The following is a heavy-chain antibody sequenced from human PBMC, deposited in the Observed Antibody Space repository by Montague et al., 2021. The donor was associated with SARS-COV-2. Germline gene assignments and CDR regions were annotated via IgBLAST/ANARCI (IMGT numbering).Heavy chain of an antibody. Sequence: CAISGDSVASNRLGWKWNRQEPQRGLERVGRTYYESKWYSDYAXXVRSRITVNPDASKNEVSLELNYVTPEDTAVYYCVRYSGWFYFDFWGQGTPVTVSS. J-gene: IGHJ4*02. V-gene: IGHV6-1*01. D-gene: IGHD6-19*01. CDR1: GDSVASNRLG. CDR3: VRYSGWFYFDF. CDR2: TYYESKWYS.